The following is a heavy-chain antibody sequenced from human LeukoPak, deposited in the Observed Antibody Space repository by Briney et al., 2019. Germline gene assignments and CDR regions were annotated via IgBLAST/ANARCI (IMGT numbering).Heavy chain of an antibody. CDR1: GFTFSNDG. V-gene: IGHV3-48*02. CDR3: ARDPLAFDI. Sequence: PGGSLRLSCAASGFTFSNDGMNWVRQAPGKGLEWVSYISGGSTTIYYADSVKGRFTISRDNAKNSLSLQMNSLRDEDMAVYYCARDPLAFDIWGQGTMVTVSS. CDR2: ISGGSTTI. J-gene: IGHJ3*02.